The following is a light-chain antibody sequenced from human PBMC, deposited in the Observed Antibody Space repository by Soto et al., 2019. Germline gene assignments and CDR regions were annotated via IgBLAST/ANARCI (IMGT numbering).Light chain of an antibody. J-gene: IGLJ1*01. CDR2: EVT. CDR1: SSDVGAYDY. Sequence: QSVLTQPASVSGSPGQSITISCTGTSSDVGAYDYVSWYQQHPGKAPKFMIFEVTNRPSGVSHRFSGSKSGNTASLTISGLQAEDEADYYCTSYTATSTYVFGTGTRSPS. CDR3: TSYTATSTYV. V-gene: IGLV2-14*01.